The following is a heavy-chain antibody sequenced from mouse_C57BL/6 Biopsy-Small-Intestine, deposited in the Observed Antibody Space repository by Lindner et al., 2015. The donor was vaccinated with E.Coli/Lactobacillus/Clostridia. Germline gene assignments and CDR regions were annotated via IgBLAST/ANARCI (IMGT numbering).Heavy chain of an antibody. D-gene: IGHD2-1*01. V-gene: IGHV10-1*01. CDR3: VRHVYYGNGYAMDY. CDR1: GFSFNTYA. CDR2: IRSKSNNYAT. Sequence: VQLQESGGGLVQPKGSLKLSCAASGFSFNTYAMNWVRQAPGKGLEWVARIRSKSNNYATYYADSVKDRFTISRDDSESMLYLQMNNLKTEDTAMYYCVRHVYYGNGYAMDYWGQGTSVTVSS. J-gene: IGHJ4*01.